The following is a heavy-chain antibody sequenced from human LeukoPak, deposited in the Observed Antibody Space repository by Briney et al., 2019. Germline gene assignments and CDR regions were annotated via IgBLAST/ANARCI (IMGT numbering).Heavy chain of an antibody. CDR2: ISAYNGNT. CDR3: ASGTDYGDYGVYFDY. CDR1: GYIFTSCG. D-gene: IGHD4-17*01. V-gene: IGHV1-18*01. Sequence: ASVKVCCKASGYIFTSCGISWVRPAPGQGLEWMEWISAYNGNTNYAQKLQGRVTMTTETSTSTAYMQLRSLRSYDTAVYYCASGTDYGDYGVYFDYWGQGTLVTVSS. J-gene: IGHJ4*02.